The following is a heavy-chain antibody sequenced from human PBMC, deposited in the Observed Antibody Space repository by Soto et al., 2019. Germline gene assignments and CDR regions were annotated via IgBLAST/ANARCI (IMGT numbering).Heavy chain of an antibody. CDR1: GGSISSGDYY. CDR3: ARVPSYLYYGSLTPSV. Sequence: QVQLQESGPGLVKPSQTLSLTCTVSGGSISSGDYYWSWIRQPPGKGLEWIGYIYYSGSTYYNPSLKSRVTISLDTSKNQFALKLSSVTAADTAVYYCARVPSYLYYGSLTPSVWGQGTTVTVSS. CDR2: IYYSGST. D-gene: IGHD3-10*01. J-gene: IGHJ6*02. V-gene: IGHV4-30-4*01.